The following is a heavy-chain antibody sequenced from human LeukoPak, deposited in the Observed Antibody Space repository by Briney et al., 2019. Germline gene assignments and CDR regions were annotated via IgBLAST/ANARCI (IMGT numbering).Heavy chain of an antibody. D-gene: IGHD5-24*01. J-gene: IGHJ3*02. CDR1: GFTFGSYA. CDR2: ISSNGGST. CDR3: ASRRDGYKDSPIDI. Sequence: GGSLRLSCAASGFTFGSYAMHWVRQAPGKGLEYVSAISSNGGSTYYANSVKGRFTISRDNSKNTLYLQMGSLRAEDMAVYYCASRRDGYKDSPIDIWGQGTMVTVSS. V-gene: IGHV3-64*01.